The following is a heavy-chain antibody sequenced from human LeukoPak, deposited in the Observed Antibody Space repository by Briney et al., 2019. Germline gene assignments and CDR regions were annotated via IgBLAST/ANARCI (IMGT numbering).Heavy chain of an antibody. Sequence: ASVKVSCKASGYTFTGYYMHWVRQAPGQGLEWMGWISAYNGNTNYAQKLQGRVTMTTDTSTSTAYMELRSLRSDDTAVYYCARERQDYFDYWGQGTLVTVSS. V-gene: IGHV1-18*04. J-gene: IGHJ4*02. CDR1: GYTFTGYY. CDR3: ARERQDYFDY. CDR2: ISAYNGNT.